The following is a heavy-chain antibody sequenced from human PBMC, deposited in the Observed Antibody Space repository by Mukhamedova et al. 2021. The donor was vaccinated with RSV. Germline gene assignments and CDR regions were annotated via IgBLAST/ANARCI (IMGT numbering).Heavy chain of an antibody. CDR2: IDYSGNT. CDR1: YY. V-gene: IGHV4-39*07. J-gene: IGHJ4*02. CDR3: ARDRGGPDY. D-gene: IGHD2-15*01. Sequence: YYWAWIRQPPGKGLEWIGGIDYSGNTYYNRSLKSRIIMSVDTSKNQFSLKLASVTLADTAVYYCARDRGGPDYWGQGSLVTVSS.